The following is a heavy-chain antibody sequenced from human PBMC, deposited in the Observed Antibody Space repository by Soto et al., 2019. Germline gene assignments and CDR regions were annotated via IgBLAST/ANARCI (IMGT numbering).Heavy chain of an antibody. Sequence: SVKVFSCASSTTFISNAFCWLLQPPRRKVEWMGGLMSIFGRANYAPKLQGRVAITADESTNPSYLELSSLRSADTAVYYCGRDSVVPASRRDWAGFASYYYHGMDVWGQGTMVTVSS. V-gene: IGHV1-69*13. D-gene: IGHD2-2*01. CDR1: STTFISNA. J-gene: IGHJ6*02. CDR2: LMSIFGRA. CDR3: GRDSVVPASRRDWAGFASYYYHGMDV.